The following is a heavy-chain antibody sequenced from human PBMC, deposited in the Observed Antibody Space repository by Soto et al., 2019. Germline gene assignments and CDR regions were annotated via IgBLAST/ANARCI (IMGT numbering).Heavy chain of an antibody. V-gene: IGHV3-21*01. CDR3: ASGTLTTILQRPGVGY. J-gene: IGHJ4*02. CDR2: LSSSSNYI. Sequence: EVQLVESGGGLVKPGGSLRLSCVASGFTFSSYSMLWDRQAPGEGLEWVSSLSSSSNYIHYADSVKDRFTVSRDNAKNSLYLQMRSLSAKETAVYYCASGTLTTILQRPGVGYWGQGTLVIVSS. CDR1: GFTFSSYS. D-gene: IGHD2-15*01.